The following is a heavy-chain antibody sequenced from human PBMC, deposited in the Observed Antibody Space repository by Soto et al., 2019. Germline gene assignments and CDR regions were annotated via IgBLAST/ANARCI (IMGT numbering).Heavy chain of an antibody. CDR3: ARSDTAGHKGFDI. D-gene: IGHD6-19*01. CDR2: IIPTFGTS. Sequence: QVQLEQSGAEVRKPGSSVKVSCKASGGTFSSSAINWLRQAPGQGPEWMGGIIPTFGTSNYIPKLRGRVTITADTSTNTAYMEVSSMTSEDTAMYYCARSDTAGHKGFDIWGQRTMVTVSA. CDR1: GGTFSSSA. V-gene: IGHV1-69*06. J-gene: IGHJ3*02.